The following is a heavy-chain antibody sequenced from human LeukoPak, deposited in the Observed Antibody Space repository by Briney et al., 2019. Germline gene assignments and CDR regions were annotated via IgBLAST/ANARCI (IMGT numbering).Heavy chain of an antibody. D-gene: IGHD2-15*01. CDR1: GGSISSYY. CDR3: ARWVVAATMTN. J-gene: IGHJ4*02. Sequence: SETLSLTCTVSGGSISSYYWIWIRQPPGKGLEWIGYIYYSGSTNYNPSLKSRVTISVDTSKNQFSLKLSSVTAADTAVYYCARWVVAATMTNWGQGTLVTVSS. V-gene: IGHV4-59*01. CDR2: IYYSGST.